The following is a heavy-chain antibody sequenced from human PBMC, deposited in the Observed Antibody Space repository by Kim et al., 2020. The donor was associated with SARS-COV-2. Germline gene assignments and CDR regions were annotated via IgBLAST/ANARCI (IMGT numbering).Heavy chain of an antibody. V-gene: IGHV3-21*01. Sequence: GGSLRLSCAASGFTVSSYSMNWVRQAPGKGLEWVSSISSSSSYIYYADSVKGRFTISRDNAKNSLYLQMNSLRAEDTAVYYCARDGSAAQPSYWDFDLWGRGTLVTVSS. CDR1: GFTVSSYS. CDR2: ISSSSSYI. D-gene: IGHD6-6*01. J-gene: IGHJ2*01. CDR3: ARDGSAAQPSYWDFDL.